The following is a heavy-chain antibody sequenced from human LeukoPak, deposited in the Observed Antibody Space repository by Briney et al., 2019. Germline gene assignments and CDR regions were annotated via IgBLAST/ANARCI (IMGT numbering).Heavy chain of an antibody. J-gene: IGHJ5*02. CDR2: IYTSGST. CDR3: ATNSGSYGWFDP. Sequence: SETLSLTCTVSGGSISSYYWSWIRQPAGKGLEWIGRIYTSGSTNYNPSLKSRVTMSVDTSKNQLSLKLSSVTAADTAVYYCATNSGSYGWFDPWGQGTLVTVSS. D-gene: IGHD1-26*01. V-gene: IGHV4-4*07. CDR1: GGSISSYY.